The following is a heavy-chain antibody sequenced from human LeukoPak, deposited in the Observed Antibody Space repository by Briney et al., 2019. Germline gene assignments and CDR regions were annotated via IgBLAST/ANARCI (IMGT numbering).Heavy chain of an antibody. CDR2: IYSGGTT. CDR1: GFTVSTNY. J-gene: IGHJ5*02. Sequence: GGSLRLSCVASGFTVSTNYMNWVRQAPGKGLEWVSVIYSGGTTYYADSVKGRFTISRDNSKNTLYLQMNSLRAEDTAVYYCARGLYGAGNYDYSFDIWGQGSLVTVSS. V-gene: IGHV3-53*01. CDR3: ARGLYGAGNYDYSFDI. D-gene: IGHD3-10*01.